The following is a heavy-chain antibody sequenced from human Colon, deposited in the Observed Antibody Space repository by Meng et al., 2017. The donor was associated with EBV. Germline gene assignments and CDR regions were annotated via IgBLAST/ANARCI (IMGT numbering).Heavy chain of an antibody. Sequence: EVHLLESGGGLVQPGGSLRLSCAASASTFSNYAMSWVRQAPGKGLEWVSSISDNGGSTYYADSVKGRFTVSRDNSKNTLYLQMNSLRAEDTAVYYCAPRKDYGAPWGQGTLVTVSS. CDR2: ISDNGGST. J-gene: IGHJ5*02. D-gene: IGHD4-17*01. CDR3: APRKDYGAP. CDR1: ASTFSNYA. V-gene: IGHV3-23*01.